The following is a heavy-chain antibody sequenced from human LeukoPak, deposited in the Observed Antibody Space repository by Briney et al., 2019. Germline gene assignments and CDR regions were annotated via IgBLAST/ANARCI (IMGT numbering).Heavy chain of an antibody. J-gene: IGHJ4*02. CDR3: ARGPRYSFY. V-gene: IGHV3-23*01. CDR1: GFTFSSYA. D-gene: IGHD6-13*01. CDR2: ISGSGGST. Sequence: PGGSLRLSCAASGFTFSSYAMSWVRQAPGKGLEWFSAISGSGGSTYYADSVKGRFTISRDQANNTLYLQMNTLRDEDTAVYYCARGPRYSFYWGQGTLVSVSS.